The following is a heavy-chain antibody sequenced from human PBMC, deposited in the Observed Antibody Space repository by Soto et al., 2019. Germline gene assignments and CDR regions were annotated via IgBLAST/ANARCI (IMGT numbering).Heavy chain of an antibody. J-gene: IGHJ4*02. CDR3: ARVLVEMATIIDY. D-gene: IGHD5-12*01. V-gene: IGHV4-61*01. Sequence: SETLSLTCTVSGGSVSSGSYYWSWIRQPPGKGLEWIGYIYYSGSTNYNPSLKSRVTISVDTSKNQFSLELSSVTAADTAVYYCARVLVEMATIIDYWGQGTLVTVSS. CDR1: GGSVSSGSYY. CDR2: IYYSGST.